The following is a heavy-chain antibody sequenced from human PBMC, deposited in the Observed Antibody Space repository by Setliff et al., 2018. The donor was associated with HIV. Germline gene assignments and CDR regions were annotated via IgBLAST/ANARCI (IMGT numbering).Heavy chain of an antibody. CDR3: ARRGLTGRLDAFDF. CDR1: AFVVHNNA. CDR2: SSDDGTRT. V-gene: IGHV3-23*01. J-gene: IGHJ3*01. D-gene: IGHD4-4*01. Sequence: GGSLRISCAASAFVVHNNAMSWVRQVPGQGLEWVSASSDDGTRTLYADFVKGRFTISRDNFRNTLYLQMNSLGVEDTAFYYWARRGLTGRLDAFDFWGPGTMVTVSS.